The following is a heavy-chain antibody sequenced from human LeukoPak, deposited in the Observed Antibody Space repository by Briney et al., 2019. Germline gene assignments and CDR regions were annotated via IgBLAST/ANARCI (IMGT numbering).Heavy chain of an antibody. CDR1: GFTFSGSA. J-gene: IGHJ4*02. Sequence: GGSLRLSCAASGFTFSGSALHWVRQASGKGLEWVGRIRSTANGYATAYAASVKGRFTISRDDSKNTAYLQMDSLKTKDTAVYYCTGNYYGSGSYADFDYWGQGTLVTVSS. V-gene: IGHV3-73*01. CDR2: IRSTANGYAT. CDR3: TGNYYGSGSYADFDY. D-gene: IGHD3-10*01.